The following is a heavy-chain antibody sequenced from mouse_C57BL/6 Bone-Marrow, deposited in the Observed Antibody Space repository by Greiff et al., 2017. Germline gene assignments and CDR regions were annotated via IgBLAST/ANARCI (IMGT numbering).Heavy chain of an antibody. Sequence: VKLMESGAELVKPGASVMMSCKASGYTFTTYPIEWMKQNHGKSLEWIGNFHPYNDDTKYNEKFKGKATLTVEKSSSTVYLELSRLTSDDSAVYYCARGGNYGGYYFDYWGQGTTLTVSS. V-gene: IGHV1-47*01. CDR2: FHPYNDDT. CDR1: GYTFTTYP. CDR3: ARGGNYGGYYFDY. D-gene: IGHD2-1*01. J-gene: IGHJ2*01.